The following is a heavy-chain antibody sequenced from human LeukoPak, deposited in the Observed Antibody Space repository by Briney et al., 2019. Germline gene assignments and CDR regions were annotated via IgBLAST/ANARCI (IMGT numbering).Heavy chain of an antibody. CDR1: GLTFSSYN. Sequence: GGSLRLSCAASGLTFSSYNMNWVRQAPGKGLEWVSSISSSSSYIYYANSMKGRFTISRDNAKSSVYLQMNSLRAEDTAVYYCAGGYSSSWYTFDPWGQGTLVTVSS. CDR3: AGGYSSSWYTFDP. J-gene: IGHJ5*02. V-gene: IGHV3-21*01. D-gene: IGHD6-13*01. CDR2: ISSSSSYI.